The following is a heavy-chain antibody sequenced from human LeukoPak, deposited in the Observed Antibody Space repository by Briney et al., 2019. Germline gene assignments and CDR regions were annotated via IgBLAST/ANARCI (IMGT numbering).Heavy chain of an antibody. CDR3: ARASGSMNYFDY. CDR2: ISSNGGST. CDR1: GFTFSSYA. J-gene: IGHJ4*02. V-gene: IGHV3-64*01. D-gene: IGHD3-10*01. Sequence: KPGGSLRLSCAASGFTFSSYAMHWVRQAPGKGLEYVSAISSNGGSTYYANSVKGRFTISRDNSKNTLYLQMGSLRAEDMAVYYCARASGSMNYFDYWGQGTLVTVSS.